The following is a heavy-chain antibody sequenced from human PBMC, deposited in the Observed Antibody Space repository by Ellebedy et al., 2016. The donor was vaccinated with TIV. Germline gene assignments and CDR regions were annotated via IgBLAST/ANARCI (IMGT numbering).Heavy chain of an antibody. Sequence: SETLSLXXTVSGGSISSGGYYWSWIRQHPGKGLEWIGYIYYSGSTYYNPSLKSRVTISVDTSKNQFSLKLSSVTAADTAVYYCASTLRDGYNSYTFDYWGQGTLVTVSS. CDR2: IYYSGST. D-gene: IGHD5-24*01. CDR3: ASTLRDGYNSYTFDY. J-gene: IGHJ4*02. V-gene: IGHV4-31*03. CDR1: GGSISSGGYY.